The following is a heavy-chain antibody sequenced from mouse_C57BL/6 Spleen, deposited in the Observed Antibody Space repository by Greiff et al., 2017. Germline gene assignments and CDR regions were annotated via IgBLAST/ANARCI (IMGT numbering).Heavy chain of an antibody. V-gene: IGHV1-9*01. CDR2: ILPGRGST. D-gene: IGHD1-1*01. Sequence: VQLQQSGAELMKPGASVKLSCKATGYTFTGYWIEWVKQRPGHGLEWIGEILPGRGSTNYNEKFKGKATFTADTSSNTAYMQLSSLTTEDSAIYYCARFVKLRRDWYFDVWGTGTTVTVSS. J-gene: IGHJ1*03. CDR3: ARFVKLRRDWYFDV. CDR1: GYTFTGYW.